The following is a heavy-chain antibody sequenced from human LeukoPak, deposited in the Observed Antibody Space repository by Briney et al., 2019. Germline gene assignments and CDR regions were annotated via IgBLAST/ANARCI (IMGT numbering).Heavy chain of an antibody. J-gene: IGHJ4*02. Sequence: ASVKVSCKASGYTFTNYHINWVRQASGQGLEWMGWMNPNNGDSGYAQNLQGRVTITTDTSISTAYMELRILRSDDTAVYFYARTTSMTASGYDYWGQGTLVTVSS. D-gene: IGHD4-17*01. CDR2: MNPNNGDS. CDR3: ARTTSMTASGYDY. CDR1: GYTFTNYH. V-gene: IGHV1-8*03.